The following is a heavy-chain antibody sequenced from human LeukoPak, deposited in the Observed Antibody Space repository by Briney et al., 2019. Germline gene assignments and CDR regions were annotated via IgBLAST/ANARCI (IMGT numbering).Heavy chain of an antibody. CDR2: ISSSSSYI. V-gene: IGHV3-21*01. D-gene: IGHD2-8*01. CDR3: ARDIGVSLVVRGAFDI. CDR1: GFTFSDYY. Sequence: PGGSLRLSCAASGFTFSDYYMNWVRQAPGKGLEWVSSISSSSSYIYYADSVKGRFTISRDNAKNSLYLQMNSLRAEDTAVYYCARDIGVSLVVRGAFDIWGQGTMVTVSS. J-gene: IGHJ3*02.